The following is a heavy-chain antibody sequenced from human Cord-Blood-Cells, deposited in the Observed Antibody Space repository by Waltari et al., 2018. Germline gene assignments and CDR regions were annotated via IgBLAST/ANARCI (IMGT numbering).Heavy chain of an antibody. CDR2: INPNSGGT. CDR1: GYTFTGYY. J-gene: IGHJ2*01. Sequence: QVQLVQSGAEVKKPGASVQVSCKASGYTFTGYYMPWVRQAPGTGLEWMEWINPNSGGTNYAQKFQGRVTMTRDTSISTAYMELSRLRSDDTAVYYCASAFEDEYSSSSWYFDLWGRGTLVTVSS. D-gene: IGHD6-6*01. CDR3: ASAFEDEYSSSSWYFDL. V-gene: IGHV1-2*02.